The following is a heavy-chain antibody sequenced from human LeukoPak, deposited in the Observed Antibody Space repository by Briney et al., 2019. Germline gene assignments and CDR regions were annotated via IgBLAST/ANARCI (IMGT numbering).Heavy chain of an antibody. CDR3: ARGLGTGYYNVAY. D-gene: IGHD3-9*01. CDR2: ISYDGSNK. Sequence: GGSLRLSCAASGFTFSSYAMHWVRQAPGKELEWVAVISYDGSNKYYADSVKGRFTISRDNSKNTLYLQMDSLRSEDTAPYYCARGLGTGYYNVAYWGQGTLVTVSS. CDR1: GFTFSSYA. J-gene: IGHJ4*02. V-gene: IGHV3-30-3*01.